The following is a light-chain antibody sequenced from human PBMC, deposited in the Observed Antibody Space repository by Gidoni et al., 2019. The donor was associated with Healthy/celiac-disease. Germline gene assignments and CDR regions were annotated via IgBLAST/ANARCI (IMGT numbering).Light chain of an antibody. Sequence: DIVMTQSPDSLAVSLGERATINCKSSQSVLYSSKNKNYLAWYQQKPVQPPKLLIYWASTRESGVPDRFSVSGSGTDFTLTISSLQAEDVAVYYCQQYYSTPYTFGQGTKLEIK. CDR3: QQYYSTPYT. CDR1: QSVLYSSKNKNY. J-gene: IGKJ2*01. CDR2: WAS. V-gene: IGKV4-1*01.